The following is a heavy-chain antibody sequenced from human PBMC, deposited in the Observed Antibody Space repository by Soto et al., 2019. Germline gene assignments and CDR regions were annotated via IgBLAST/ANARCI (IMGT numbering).Heavy chain of an antibody. J-gene: IGHJ4*02. D-gene: IGHD3-10*01. CDR1: GYTFTSAG. CDR2: ISAYNGNI. Sequence: QVQLVQSGADVKNPGTSVKVSCKASGYTFTSAGISWVRQAPGQGLEWMGWISAYNGNIKYAQKLQGRVTLTTDTSTRTAYMGLRSMTSDDTAVYYCARDLDGSGSYYTGYWGQGTLVTVSA. V-gene: IGHV1-18*01. CDR3: ARDLDGSGSYYTGY.